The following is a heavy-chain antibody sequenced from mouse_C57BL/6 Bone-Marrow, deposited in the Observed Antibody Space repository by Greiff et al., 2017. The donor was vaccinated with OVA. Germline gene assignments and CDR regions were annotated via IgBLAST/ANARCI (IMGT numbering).Heavy chain of an antibody. Sequence: EVQVVESGGDLVKPGGSLKLSCAASGFTFSSYGMSWVRQTPDKRLEWVATISSGGSYTYYPDSVKGRFTISRDNAKNTLYLQMSSLKSEDTAMYYCAREGLRSDYYAMDYWGQGTSVTVSS. J-gene: IGHJ4*01. V-gene: IGHV5-6*01. CDR3: AREGLRSDYYAMDY. D-gene: IGHD1-1*01. CDR2: ISSGGSYT. CDR1: GFTFSSYG.